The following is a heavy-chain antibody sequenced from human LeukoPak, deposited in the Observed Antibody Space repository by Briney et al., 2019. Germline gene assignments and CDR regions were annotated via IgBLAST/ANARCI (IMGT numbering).Heavy chain of an antibody. J-gene: IGHJ3*02. V-gene: IGHV4-4*02. CDR1: GGSISSSNW. Sequence: SGTLSLTCAVSGGSISSSNWWSWVRQPPGKGLEWIGEIYHSGSTNYNPSLKSRVTISVDTSKNQFTLKLTSVTAADTAMYYCARRNDFDIWGPGTMVTVSS. CDR2: IYHSGST. CDR3: ARRNDFDI.